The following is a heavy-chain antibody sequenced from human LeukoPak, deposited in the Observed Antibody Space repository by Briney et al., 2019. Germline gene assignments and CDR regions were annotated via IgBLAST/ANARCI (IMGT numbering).Heavy chain of an antibody. CDR3: VKDPRDTYGTNWFVS. J-gene: IGHJ5*01. Sequence: GGSLRVSCVASGFSFGNYAMSWVRQAPGKGLQWVSQISGTGGATWYAGFARDRFTISRDNSKKTLYLQMSGLRVEDTAMYYCVKDPRDTYGTNWFVSWGQGTLLIVSS. CDR2: ISGTGGAT. D-gene: IGHD2-21*01. CDR1: GFSFGNYA. V-gene: IGHV3-23*01.